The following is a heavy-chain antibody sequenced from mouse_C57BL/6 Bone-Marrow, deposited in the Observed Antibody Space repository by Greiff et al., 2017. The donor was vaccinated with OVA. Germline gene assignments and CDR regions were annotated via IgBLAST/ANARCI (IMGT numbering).Heavy chain of an antibody. CDR2: IDPSDSYT. V-gene: IGHV1-50*01. D-gene: IGHD1-1*01. CDR3: ARILHYYGSSYDY. Sequence: VQLQQPGAELVKPGASVKLSCKASGYTFTSYWMQWVKQRPGQGLEWIGEIDPSDSYTNYNQKFKGKATLTVDTSSSTAYMQLSSLTSEDSAVYYCARILHYYGSSYDYWGQGTTLTVSS. CDR1: GYTFTSYW. J-gene: IGHJ2*01.